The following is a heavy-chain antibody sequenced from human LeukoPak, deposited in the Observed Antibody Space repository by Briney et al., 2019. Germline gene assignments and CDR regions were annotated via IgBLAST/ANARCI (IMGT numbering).Heavy chain of an antibody. CDR1: GYSFTSRW. D-gene: IGHD4-17*01. CDR2: IYPDDSDI. V-gene: IGHV5-51*01. CDR3: ATFSNYGDLFDH. J-gene: IGHJ4*02. Sequence: GESLKISCQGSGYSFTSRWIAWVRQMPGKGLEWMGIIYPDDSDIRFNPSFQGQVTMSADKSVNVAYLQWSSLKASDTAMYYCATFSNYGDLFDHWGQGTLVTVSS.